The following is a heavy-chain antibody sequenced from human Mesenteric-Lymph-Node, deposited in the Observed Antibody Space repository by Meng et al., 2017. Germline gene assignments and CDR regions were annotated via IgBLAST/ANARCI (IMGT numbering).Heavy chain of an antibody. CDR1: GFAFNSYE. V-gene: IGHV3-48*03. J-gene: IGHJ3*01. CDR2: ISSSSSTI. Sequence: GESLKISCAASGFAFNSYEMIWVRQAPGQGLEWVSYISSSSSTIYYADSVRGRFTISRDNAKNSLFLQMNGLRLEDTGFYYCARPRYNYNGRSFDVWGRGTMVTVSS. CDR3: ARPRYNYNGRSFDV. D-gene: IGHD1-20*01.